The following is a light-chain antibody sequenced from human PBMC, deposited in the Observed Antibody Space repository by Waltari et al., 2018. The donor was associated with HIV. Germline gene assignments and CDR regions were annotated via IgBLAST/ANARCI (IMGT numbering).Light chain of an antibody. CDR1: QSLSSSY. V-gene: IGKV3-20*01. CDR3: QQYGSSPKT. Sequence: EIVLTQSPGTLSLSPGERATLSCRASQSLSSSYLAWYQQQPGQAPRLRVYGASHRATDIPDRFSGSGSGTDFALTISRVEPEDFAVYYCQQYGSSPKTFGQGTKLEIK. J-gene: IGKJ2*01. CDR2: GAS.